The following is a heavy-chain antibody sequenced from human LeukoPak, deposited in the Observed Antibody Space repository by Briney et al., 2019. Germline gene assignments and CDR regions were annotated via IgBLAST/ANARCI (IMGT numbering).Heavy chain of an antibody. J-gene: IGHJ5*02. CDR2: IYYSGST. CDR3: ARGHCTGGNCHMNWFDP. D-gene: IGHD2-8*02. CDR1: GDSINNVHYS. V-gene: IGHV4-30-4*07. Sequence: PSETLSLTCTVSGDSINNVHYSWNWIRQSPGTELEWIGDIYYSGSTYYNPSLRSRLTMSLDTSKNEFSLRLISVTAADTAVYFCARGHCTGGNCHMNWFDPWGQGTLVTVSS.